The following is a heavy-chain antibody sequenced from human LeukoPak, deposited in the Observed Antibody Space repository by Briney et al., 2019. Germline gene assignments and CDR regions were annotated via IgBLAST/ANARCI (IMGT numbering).Heavy chain of an antibody. CDR3: ARGPYYDYVWGSYPADYGLDY. CDR2: IIPILGIA. Sequence: SVEVSCKASGGTFSSYAISWVRQAPGQGLEWVGRIIPILGIANYAQKFQGRVTITADESTSTAYMELRSLRSDDTAVYYCARGPYYDYVWGSYPADYGLDYWGQGTLVTVSS. J-gene: IGHJ4*02. D-gene: IGHD3-16*02. V-gene: IGHV1-69*04. CDR1: GGTFSSYA.